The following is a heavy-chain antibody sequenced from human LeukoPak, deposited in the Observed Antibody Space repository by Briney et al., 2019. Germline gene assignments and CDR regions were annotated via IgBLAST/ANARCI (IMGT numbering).Heavy chain of an antibody. CDR3: AREGVYSSSWTPSYAFDI. J-gene: IGHJ3*02. CDR1: GYTFTSYY. D-gene: IGHD6-13*01. Sequence: GASVKVSCKASGYTFTSYYMHWVRQVPGQGLEWMGIINPSGGSTSYAQKFQGRVTITADESTSTAYMELSSLRSEDTAVYYCAREGVYSSSWTPSYAFDIWGQGTMVTVSS. V-gene: IGHV1-46*01. CDR2: INPSGGST.